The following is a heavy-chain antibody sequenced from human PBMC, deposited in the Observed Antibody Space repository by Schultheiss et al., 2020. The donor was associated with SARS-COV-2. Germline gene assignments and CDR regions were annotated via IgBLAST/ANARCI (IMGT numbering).Heavy chain of an antibody. V-gene: IGHV3-21*01. Sequence: GGSLRLSCAASGFTFSSYSMNWVRQAPGKGLEWVSSISSSSSYIYYADSVKGRFTISRDNAKNSLYLQMNSLRAEDTAVYYCARAHLPSEYYYDKVDYWGQGTLVTVSS. CDR1: GFTFSSYS. J-gene: IGHJ4*02. CDR2: ISSSSSYI. D-gene: IGHD3-22*01. CDR3: ARAHLPSEYYYDKVDY.